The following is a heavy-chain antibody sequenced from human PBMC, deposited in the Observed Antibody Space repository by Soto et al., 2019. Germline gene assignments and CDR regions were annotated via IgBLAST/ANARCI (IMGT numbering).Heavy chain of an antibody. Sequence: GGSLRLSCAASGFTFSSYAMHWVRQAPGKGLEWVAVISYDGSNKYYADSVKGRFTISRDNSKNTLYLQMNSLRAEDTAVYYCARDQGYSYGYFTSYFDYWGQGTLVTVSS. D-gene: IGHD5-18*01. J-gene: IGHJ4*02. CDR1: GFTFSSYA. V-gene: IGHV3-30-3*01. CDR2: ISYDGSNK. CDR3: ARDQGYSYGYFTSYFDY.